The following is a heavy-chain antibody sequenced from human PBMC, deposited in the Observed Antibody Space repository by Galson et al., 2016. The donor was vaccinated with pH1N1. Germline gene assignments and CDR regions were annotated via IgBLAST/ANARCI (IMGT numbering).Heavy chain of an antibody. CDR1: GFSFRSYW. Sequence: SLRLSCAASGFSFRSYWMSWVRQAPGKGLEWVASIYQDGSEEKYVDSVKGRFTISRDNAENLLYLRMNSLRAEDTAVYYCATVGSYGYYRAPPYFHHWGPGTLVIVSS. J-gene: IGHJ1*01. CDR3: ATVGSYGYYRAPPYFHH. V-gene: IGHV3-7*01. D-gene: IGHD4-17*01. CDR2: IYQDGSEE.